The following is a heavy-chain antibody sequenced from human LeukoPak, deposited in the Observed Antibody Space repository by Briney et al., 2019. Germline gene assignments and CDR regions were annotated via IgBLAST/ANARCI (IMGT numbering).Heavy chain of an antibody. V-gene: IGHV1-24*01. Sequence: ASVKVSCKVSGYTLTELSMHWVRQAPGKGLEWMGGFDPEDGETIYAQKFQGRVTMTEDTSTDTAYMELSSLRSDDTAVYYCARAELDFSGIYYYYGMDVWGQGTTVTVSS. J-gene: IGHJ6*02. D-gene: IGHD3-3*01. CDR3: ARAELDFSGIYYYYGMDV. CDR1: GYTLTELS. CDR2: FDPEDGET.